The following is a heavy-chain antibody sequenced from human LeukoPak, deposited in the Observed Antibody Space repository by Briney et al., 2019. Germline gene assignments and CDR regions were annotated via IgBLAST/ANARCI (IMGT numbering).Heavy chain of an antibody. J-gene: IGHJ6*02. D-gene: IGHD3-10*01. Sequence: GGSLRLSCAASGFTFSSYGMHWVRQAPGKGLEWVAVISYDGSNKYYADSVKGRFTISRDNSKNTLYLQMNSLRAEDTAVYYCAKGVTYYYGSGSYYGMDVWGQGTTVTVSS. V-gene: IGHV3-30*18. CDR2: ISYDGSNK. CDR3: AKGVTYYYGSGSYYGMDV. CDR1: GFTFSSYG.